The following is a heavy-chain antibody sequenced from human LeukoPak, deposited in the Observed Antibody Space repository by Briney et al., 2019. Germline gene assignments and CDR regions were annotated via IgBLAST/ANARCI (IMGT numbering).Heavy chain of an antibody. V-gene: IGHV1-69*13. CDR1: GYTFTGYH. CDR2: IIPIFGTA. CDR3: AREFYDILTGYYHRFDY. Sequence: GASVKVSCKASGYTFTGYHMHWVRQAPGQGLEWMGGIIPIFGTANYAQKFQGRVTITADESTSTAYMELSSLRSEDTAVYYCAREFYDILTGYYHRFDYWGQGTLVTVSS. J-gene: IGHJ4*02. D-gene: IGHD3-9*01.